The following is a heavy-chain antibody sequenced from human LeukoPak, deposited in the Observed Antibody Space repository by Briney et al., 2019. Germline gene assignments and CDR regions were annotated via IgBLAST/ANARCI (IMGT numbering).Heavy chain of an antibody. CDR3: ARGGGYCSSTSCYDWFDP. CDR1: GGSISSSSYY. V-gene: IGHV4-61*05. Sequence: SETLSLTCTVSGGSISSSSYYWGWIRQPPGKGLEWIGYIYYSGSTNYNPSLKSRVTISVDTSKNQFSLKLSSVTAADTAVYYCARGGGYCSSTSCYDWFDPWGQGTLVTVSS. CDR2: IYYSGST. D-gene: IGHD2-2*01. J-gene: IGHJ5*02.